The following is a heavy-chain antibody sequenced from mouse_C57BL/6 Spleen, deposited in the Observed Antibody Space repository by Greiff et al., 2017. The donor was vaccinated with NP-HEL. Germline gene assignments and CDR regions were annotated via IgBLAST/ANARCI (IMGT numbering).Heavy chain of an antibody. J-gene: IGHJ4*01. CDR3: AISGSTYAMDY. D-gene: IGHD1-1*01. CDR1: GYAFSSSW. CDR2: IYPGDGDT. Sequence: QVQLQQSGPELVKPGASVKISCKASGYAFSSSWMNWVKQRPGKGLEWIGRIYPGDGDTNYNGKFKGKATLTADKSSSTAYMQLSSLTSEDSAVYFCAISGSTYAMDYWGQGTSVTVSS. V-gene: IGHV1-82*01.